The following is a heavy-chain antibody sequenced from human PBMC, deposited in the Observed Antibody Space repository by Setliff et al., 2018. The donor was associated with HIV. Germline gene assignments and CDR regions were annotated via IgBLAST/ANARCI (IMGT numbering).Heavy chain of an antibody. Sequence: ASVKVSCKASGYTFTSYTLHWVRQAPGQRLEWMGWINAGNGNTKFSQKFQGRVTITRDTSASTAYMDLSSLRSEDTAVYYCARGFSVYSSSDPFLNWRDPWGQGTLVTVSS. J-gene: IGHJ5*02. D-gene: IGHD6-6*01. CDR3: ARGFSVYSSSDPFLNWRDP. CDR1: GYTFTSYT. V-gene: IGHV1-3*01. CDR2: INAGNGNT.